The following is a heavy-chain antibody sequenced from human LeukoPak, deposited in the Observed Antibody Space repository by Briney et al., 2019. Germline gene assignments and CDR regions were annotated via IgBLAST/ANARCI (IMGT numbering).Heavy chain of an antibody. J-gene: IGHJ4*02. D-gene: IGHD5-18*01. CDR2: ISTSSSYI. Sequence: GGSLRLSCAASGSTFSSYEMNWVRQAPGKGLEWVSYISTSSSYIYYADSVKGRFTISRDNARNSLYLHMNSLRAEDTAVYYCARDLGGYSYGSHFDYWGQGTLVTVSS. CDR1: GSTFSSYE. CDR3: ARDLGGYSYGSHFDY. V-gene: IGHV3-21*05.